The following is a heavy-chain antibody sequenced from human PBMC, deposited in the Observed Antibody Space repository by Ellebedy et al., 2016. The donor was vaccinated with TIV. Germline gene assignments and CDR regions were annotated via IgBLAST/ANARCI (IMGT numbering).Heavy chain of an antibody. D-gene: IGHD3-10*01. Sequence: GESLKISCAASGFTFSSYGMHWVRQAPGKGLEWVAVIWYDGSNKYYADSVKGRFTISRDNSKNTLYLQMNSLRAEDTAVYYCARAGMVRGAITGRPKKKYYYYGMDVWGQGTTVTVSS. CDR2: IWYDGSNK. CDR3: ARAGMVRGAITGRPKKKYYYYGMDV. J-gene: IGHJ6*02. V-gene: IGHV3-33*01. CDR1: GFTFSSYG.